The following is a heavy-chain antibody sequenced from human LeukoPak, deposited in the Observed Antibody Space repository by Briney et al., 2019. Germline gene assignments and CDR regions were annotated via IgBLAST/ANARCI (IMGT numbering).Heavy chain of an antibody. D-gene: IGHD6-13*01. V-gene: IGHV4-59*08. CDR2: IYYSGST. Sequence: PSETLSLTCSVSGGSISTYYWSWIRQPPGRGLEWIGYIYYSGSTNFNPSLKSRVTISLDTSKSQFSLELSSVTAADTAVYYCARHGIVDSSRKYHFDYWGQGTLVTVSS. CDR1: GGSISTYY. CDR3: ARHGIVDSSRKYHFDY. J-gene: IGHJ4*02.